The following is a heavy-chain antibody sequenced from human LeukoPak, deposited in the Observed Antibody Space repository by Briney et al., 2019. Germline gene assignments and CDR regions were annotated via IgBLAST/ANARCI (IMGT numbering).Heavy chain of an antibody. D-gene: IGHD1-26*01. Sequence: GGSLRLSCAASGFISSTYSMNWVRQAPGKGLEWVANIKQDGSEKYYVDSVKGRFTISRDNAKNSLYLQMNSLRAEDTAVYYCARDLLRWELLIYYYYGMDVWGQGTTVTVSS. CDR1: GFISSTYS. V-gene: IGHV3-7*01. CDR2: IKQDGSEK. J-gene: IGHJ6*02. CDR3: ARDLLRWELLIYYYYGMDV.